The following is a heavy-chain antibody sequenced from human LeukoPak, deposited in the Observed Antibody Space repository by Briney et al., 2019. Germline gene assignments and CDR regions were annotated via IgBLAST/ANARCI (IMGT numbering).Heavy chain of an antibody. CDR2: IIPIFGTA. CDR1: GGTFSSYA. D-gene: IGHD1-26*01. CDR3: ARLRYSGSYFDID. J-gene: IGHJ4*02. V-gene: IGHV1-69*05. Sequence: SVKVSCKASGGTFSSYAISWVRQAPGQGLEWMGGIIPIFGTANYAQKFQGRVTITTDESTSTAYMELSSLRSEDTAVYYCARLRYSGSYFDIDWGQGTLVTVSP.